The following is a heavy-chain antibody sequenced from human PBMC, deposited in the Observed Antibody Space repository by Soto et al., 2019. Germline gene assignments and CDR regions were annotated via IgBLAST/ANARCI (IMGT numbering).Heavy chain of an antibody. V-gene: IGHV5-51*01. Sequence: GESLKISCKGSGYSFTSYWIGWVRQMPGKGLEWMGIIYPGDSDTRYSPSFQGQVTISADKSISTAYLQWSSLKASDTAMYYCARQVIGDCSSTSCSPDYYYYYMDFWGKGTTVTVSS. D-gene: IGHD2-2*01. CDR1: GYSFTSYW. J-gene: IGHJ6*03. CDR2: IYPGDSDT. CDR3: ARQVIGDCSSTSCSPDYYYYYMDF.